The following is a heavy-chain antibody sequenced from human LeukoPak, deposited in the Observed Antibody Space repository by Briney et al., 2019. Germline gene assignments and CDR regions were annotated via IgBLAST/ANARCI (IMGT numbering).Heavy chain of an antibody. CDR3: ARDLFSHSSGWYHWFDP. Sequence: VKPSETLSLTCTVSGYSISSGYYWGWIRQPPGKGLEWIGTIHHSGTTYYNPSLKSRVTISVDTSKNQFSLKLSSVTAADTAVYYCARDLFSHSSGWYHWFDPWGQGTLVTVSS. CDR2: IHHSGTT. J-gene: IGHJ5*02. CDR1: GYSISSGYY. D-gene: IGHD6-19*01. V-gene: IGHV4-38-2*02.